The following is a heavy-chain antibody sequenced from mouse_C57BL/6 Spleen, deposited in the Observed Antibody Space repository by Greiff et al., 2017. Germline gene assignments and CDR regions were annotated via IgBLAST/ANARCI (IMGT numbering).Heavy chain of an antibody. Sequence: VQLQQSVAELVRPGASVTLSCTASGFNIKNTYMHWVKQRPEQGLEWIGRIDPANGNTQYAPKFQGKATITADTTSNTAYLQLSSLSAEDTAIYCCARGDGYSEAWFAYWGQGTLGTVAA. D-gene: IGHD2-3*01. V-gene: IGHV14-3*01. CDR1: GFNIKNTY. CDR2: IDPANGNT. CDR3: ARGDGYSEAWFAY. J-gene: IGHJ3*01.